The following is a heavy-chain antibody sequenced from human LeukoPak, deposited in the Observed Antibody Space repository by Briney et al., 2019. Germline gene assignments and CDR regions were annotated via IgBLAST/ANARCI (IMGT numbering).Heavy chain of an antibody. CDR2: INHSGSA. Sequence: SETLSLTCAVHGGSFSGYYWIWVRQSPEKGLEWTGEINHSGSANYNPSLKSRVTMSIDTSTNQFSLKFMSVIVADSALYFCARRREWFGEISSDIWGQGTMVTVSS. CDR1: GGSFSGYY. V-gene: IGHV4-34*01. D-gene: IGHD3-10*01. J-gene: IGHJ3*02. CDR3: ARRREWFGEISSDI.